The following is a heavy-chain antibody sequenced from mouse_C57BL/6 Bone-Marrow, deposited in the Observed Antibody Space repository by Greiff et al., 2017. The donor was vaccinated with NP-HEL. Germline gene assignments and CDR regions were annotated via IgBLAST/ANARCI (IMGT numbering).Heavy chain of an antibody. Sequence: VQLKESGPELVKPGASVKISCKASGYSFTGYYMNWVKQSPEKSLEWIGEINPSTGGTTYNQKFKAKATLTVDKSSSTAYMQLKSLTSEDSAVYYCARGDGYYPAWFAYWGQGTLVTVSA. CDR2: INPSTGGT. V-gene: IGHV1-42*01. CDR1: GYSFTGYY. J-gene: IGHJ3*01. CDR3: ARGDGYYPAWFAY. D-gene: IGHD2-3*01.